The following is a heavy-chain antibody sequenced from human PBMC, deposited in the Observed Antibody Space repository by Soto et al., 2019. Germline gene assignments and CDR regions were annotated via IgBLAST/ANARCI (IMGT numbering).Heavy chain of an antibody. CDR3: ARGLRYIVVVPVDP. J-gene: IGHJ5*02. D-gene: IGHD2-2*01. CDR2: INAGNGNT. Sequence: QVQLVQSGAEVKKPGASVKVSCKASGYTFTSYAMHWVRQAPGQRLEWMVWINAGNGNTTSSQKFQGRVTIARDTSASTAYRELSSLRSEGTAVYYCARGLRYIVVVPVDPWGQGTLVTVSS. V-gene: IGHV1-3*01. CDR1: GYTFTSYA.